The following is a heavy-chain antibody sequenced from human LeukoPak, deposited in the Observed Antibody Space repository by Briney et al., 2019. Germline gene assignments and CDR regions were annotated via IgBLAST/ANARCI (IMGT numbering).Heavy chain of an antibody. J-gene: IGHJ4*02. CDR2: INHSGST. V-gene: IGHV4-34*01. Sequence: SETLSLTCAVYGGSFSGYYWSWIRQPPGKGLEWIGEINHSGSTNYNPSLKSRVTISVDTSENQFSLKLSSVTAADTAVYYCARYHPDILTGYYFDYWGQGTLVTVSS. CDR3: ARYHPDILTGYYFDY. D-gene: IGHD3-9*01. CDR1: GGSFSGYY.